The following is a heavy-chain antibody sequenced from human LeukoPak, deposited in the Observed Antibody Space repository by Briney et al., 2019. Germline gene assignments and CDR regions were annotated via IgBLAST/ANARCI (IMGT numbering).Heavy chain of an antibody. CDR3: VRELGAPAAGAFDL. Sequence: PGGSLRLSCAGSGFTFSSYSMNWVRQAPGKGLEWVSSMGSSGTKGYYADSVKGRFIISRDNAKNSLLLQINSLRAEDSALYYCVRELGAPAAGAFDLWGQGTLVTVSS. J-gene: IGHJ3*01. CDR1: GFTFSSYS. D-gene: IGHD1-26*01. V-gene: IGHV3-21*01. CDR2: MGSSGTKG.